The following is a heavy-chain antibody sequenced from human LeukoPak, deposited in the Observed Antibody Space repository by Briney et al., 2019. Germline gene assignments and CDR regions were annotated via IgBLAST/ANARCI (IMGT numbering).Heavy chain of an antibody. J-gene: IGHJ4*02. CDR1: GYTFTSYD. CDR2: MNPNSGNT. CDR3: ARVEDYSNPYLDY. Sequence: ASVKVSCKASGYTFTSYDINWVRQATGQGLEWMGWMNPNSGNTGYAQKFQGRVTMTRNTSISTAYMELSSLRSEDTAVYYCARVEDYSNPYLDYWGQGTLVTVSS. V-gene: IGHV1-8*01. D-gene: IGHD4-11*01.